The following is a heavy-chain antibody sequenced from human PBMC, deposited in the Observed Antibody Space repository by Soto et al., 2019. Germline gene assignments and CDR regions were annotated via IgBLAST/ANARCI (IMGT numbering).Heavy chain of an antibody. J-gene: IGHJ4*02. D-gene: IGHD2-8*01. CDR2: IYYSGST. CDR3: ARESPYCTNGVCFFDY. Sequence: QVQLQESGPGLVKPSQTLSLTCTVSGGSISSGGYYWSWIRQHPGKGLEWIGSIYYSGSTYYNPSLKSRVTISVDTSKNQFSLKLSSVTAADTAVYYCARESPYCTNGVCFFDYWGQGTLVTVSS. CDR1: GGSISSGGYY. V-gene: IGHV4-31*03.